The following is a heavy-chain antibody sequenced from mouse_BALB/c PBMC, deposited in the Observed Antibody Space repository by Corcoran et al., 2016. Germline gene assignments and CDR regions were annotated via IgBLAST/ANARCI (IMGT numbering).Heavy chain of an antibody. CDR1: GFNIKDTY. D-gene: IGHD4-1*01. Sequence: EVQLQQSGAELVKPGASVKLSCTASGFNIKDTYMHWVKQRPEQGLEWIGRIDPANGNTKYDPKFQGKATITADISSNTAYLQLSSLTSEDTAVYYCANWDWYFDVGGAGTTVTVSS. J-gene: IGHJ1*01. CDR2: IDPANGNT. V-gene: IGHV14-3*02. CDR3: ANWDWYFDV.